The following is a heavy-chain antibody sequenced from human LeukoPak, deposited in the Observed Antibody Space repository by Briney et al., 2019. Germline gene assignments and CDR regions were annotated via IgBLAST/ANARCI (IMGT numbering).Heavy chain of an antibody. D-gene: IGHD3-22*01. J-gene: IGHJ4*02. CDR2: IYYSGST. CDR1: GGSISSSSYY. Sequence: PSETLSLTCTVSGGSISSSSYYWGWIRQPPGKGLEWIGSIYYSGSTYYNPSLKSRVTISVDTSKNQFSLKLSSVTAADTAVYYCARQEPVYYHDSSGYPVSGWGQGTLVTVSS. V-gene: IGHV4-39*01. CDR3: ARQEPVYYHDSSGYPVSG.